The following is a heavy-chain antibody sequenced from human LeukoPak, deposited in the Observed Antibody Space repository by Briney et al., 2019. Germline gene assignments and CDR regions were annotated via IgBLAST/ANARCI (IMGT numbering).Heavy chain of an antibody. CDR1: GGSISGSSYY. J-gene: IGHJ4*02. V-gene: IGHV4-31*03. CDR3: ARVRGYSRYDFEY. D-gene: IGHD5-12*01. CDR2: IYYSGST. Sequence: SETLSLTCSVSGGSISGSSYYWSWIRQHPGKGLEWIGYIYYSGSTYYNPSLKSRVTISVDPSKNQFSLKLSSVTAADTAVYYCARVRGYSRYDFEYWGQGTPGTASS.